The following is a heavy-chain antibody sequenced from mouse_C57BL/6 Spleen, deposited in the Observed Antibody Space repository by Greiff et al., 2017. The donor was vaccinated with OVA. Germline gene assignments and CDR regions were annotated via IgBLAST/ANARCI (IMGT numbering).Heavy chain of an antibody. V-gene: IGHV1-61*01. CDR3: ASWDPYCGSNDY. D-gene: IGHD1-1*01. J-gene: IGHJ2*01. Sequence: QVQLQQPGAELVRPGSSVKLSCKASGYTFTCYWMDWVKPRPGHGLEWIGNIYPSDSETHYNPKFQDQATLTVDKSSSTASMQLSSLTSEESAVYYCASWDPYCGSNDYWGKGTTLTVSS. CDR2: IYPSDSET. CDR1: GYTFTCYW.